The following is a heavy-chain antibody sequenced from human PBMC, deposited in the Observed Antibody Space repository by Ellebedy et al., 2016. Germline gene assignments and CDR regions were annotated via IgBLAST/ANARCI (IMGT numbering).Heavy chain of an antibody. CDR2: IHPSGGST. Sequence: ASVKVSCXASGYTFSRFHVYWVRQAPGQGLEWMGVIHPSGGSTSYAQNFQGRVTMTTDTSTSTVYVDPSSLTSADTAMYYCARGGVYSPNWYFDVWGRGTLVTVSS. CDR3: ARGGVYSPNWYFDV. V-gene: IGHV1-46*01. D-gene: IGHD5/OR15-5a*01. J-gene: IGHJ2*01. CDR1: GYTFSRFH.